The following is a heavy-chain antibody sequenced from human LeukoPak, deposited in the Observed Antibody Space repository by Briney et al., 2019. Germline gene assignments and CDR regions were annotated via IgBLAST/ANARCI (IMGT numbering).Heavy chain of an antibody. Sequence: SETLSLTCAVYGGSFSGYYWSWIRQPPGKGLEWIGEINHSGSTNYNPSLKSRVTISVDTSKNQFSLELSSVTAADTAVYYCARGKVKVMTLLRGHWYFDLWGRGTLVTVSS. CDR3: ARGKVKVMTLLRGHWYFDL. D-gene: IGHD2-21*02. CDR1: GGSFSGYY. V-gene: IGHV4-34*01. J-gene: IGHJ2*01. CDR2: INHSGST.